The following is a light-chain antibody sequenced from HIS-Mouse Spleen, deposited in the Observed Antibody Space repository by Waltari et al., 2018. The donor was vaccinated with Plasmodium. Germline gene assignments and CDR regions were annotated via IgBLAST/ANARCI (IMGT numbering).Light chain of an antibody. CDR3: SSYTSSSTHVV. CDR2: EVS. J-gene: IGLJ2*01. Sequence: QSALTQPASVSGSPGQSITISCTGTSSYVGGHNYVSWYQQHPGKAPKLTIYEVSNRPSGVSNRFSGSKSGNTASLTISGLQAEDEADYYCSSYTSSSTHVVFGGGTKLTVL. V-gene: IGLV2-14*01. CDR1: SSYVGGHNY.